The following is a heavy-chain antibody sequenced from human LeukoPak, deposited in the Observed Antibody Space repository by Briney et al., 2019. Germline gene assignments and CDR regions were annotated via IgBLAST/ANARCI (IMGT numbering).Heavy chain of an antibody. D-gene: IGHD2-2*01. CDR2: INWHGGIT. Sequence: GGTLRLSCGATVFTFDDYSMSSVRQAPGKGLEWVSAINWHGGITGYADSVKGRFTISRHNYKNTLYLQMNSLRVEDTAVYYCAKSQPAAISWFDPWGQGTLVTVSS. V-gene: IGHV3-20*04. CDR3: AKSQPAAISWFDP. CDR1: VFTFDDYS. J-gene: IGHJ5*02.